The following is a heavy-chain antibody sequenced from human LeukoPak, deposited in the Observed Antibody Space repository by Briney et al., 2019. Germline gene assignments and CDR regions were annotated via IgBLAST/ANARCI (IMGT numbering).Heavy chain of an antibody. CDR3: ARLNGRSDY. D-gene: IGHD2-8*01. CDR1: GFTFGIYW. J-gene: IGHJ4*02. CDR2: IKPDGSEK. V-gene: IGHV3-7*01. Sequence: GGSLRLSCAASGFTFGIYWMSWVRQAPGEGLEWVDNIKPDGSEKYYVHSVKGRFTISRDNAKNSLYLQMNSLRAEDTAVYYCARLNGRSDYWGQGTLVSVSS.